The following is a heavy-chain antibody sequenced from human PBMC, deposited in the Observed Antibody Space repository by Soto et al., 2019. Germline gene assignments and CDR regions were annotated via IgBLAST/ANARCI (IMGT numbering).Heavy chain of an antibody. D-gene: IGHD6-25*01. CDR1: GYFISSGYY. Sequence: PSETLSLTCAVSGYFISSGYYWVWIRQPPGKGLDWIGFVYSGGSAMYNPSFKSRVIISLETSKNQFSLTLTSLTAADSAVYYCASTSRAAPGTGLDSWGQGALVTVSS. CDR3: ASTSRAAPGTGLDS. J-gene: IGHJ4*02. CDR2: VYSGGSA. V-gene: IGHV4-38-2*01.